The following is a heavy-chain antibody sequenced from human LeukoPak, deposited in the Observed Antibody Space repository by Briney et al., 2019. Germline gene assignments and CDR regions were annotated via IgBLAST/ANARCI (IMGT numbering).Heavy chain of an antibody. CDR3: ARLYSSSWYYFDY. D-gene: IGHD6-13*01. V-gene: IGHV4-30-2*01. J-gene: IGHJ4*02. CDR1: GGSISSGGYS. Sequence: PSETLSLTCAVSGGSISSGGYSWSWIRQPPGKGLEWIGYIYHSGSTYYNPSLKSRVTISVDRSKNQLSLKLSSVTAADTAVYYCARLYSSSWYYFDYWGQGTLVTVSS. CDR2: IYHSGST.